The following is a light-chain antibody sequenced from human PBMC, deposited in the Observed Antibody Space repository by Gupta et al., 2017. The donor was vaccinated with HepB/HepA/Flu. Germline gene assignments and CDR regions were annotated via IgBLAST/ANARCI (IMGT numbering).Light chain of an antibody. V-gene: IGLV1-44*01. Sequence: QSVLTQPPSASATPGQRVTISCSGSSSNIASNAVNWYQQLPGTAPKLLIYSKNQRPSGVPDRFSGSKSGTSASLAISGLQSEDEADYYCAAWDDSLNGREVFGTGTKLTVL. CDR1: SSNIASNA. CDR2: SKN. J-gene: IGLJ1*01. CDR3: AAWDDSLNGREV.